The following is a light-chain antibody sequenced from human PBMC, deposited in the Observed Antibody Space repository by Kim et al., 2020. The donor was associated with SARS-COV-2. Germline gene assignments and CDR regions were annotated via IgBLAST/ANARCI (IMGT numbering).Light chain of an antibody. CDR1: RGSSSC. Sequence: ASVGDRVTITCRTSRGSSSCLAWYQQKPGLAPKVLIYSASTLQSGVPSRFSGSGSGTDFTLTISSLQPEDFATYYCQQLSDYPLTFGGGTKVDIK. V-gene: IGKV1-9*01. CDR2: SAS. CDR3: QQLSDYPLT. J-gene: IGKJ4*01.